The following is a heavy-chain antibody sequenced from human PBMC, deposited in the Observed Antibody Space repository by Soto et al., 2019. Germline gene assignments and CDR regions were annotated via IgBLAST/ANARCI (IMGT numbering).Heavy chain of an antibody. CDR3: ARSPRITYGDNERYFDY. V-gene: IGHV3-53*04. D-gene: IGHD4-17*01. CDR2: IYSGGST. J-gene: IGHJ4*02. Sequence: GGSLRLSCAASGFTVSSNYMSWVRQAPGKGLEWVSVIYSGGSTYYADSVKGRFTISRHNSKNTLYLQMNSLRAEDTAVYYCARSPRITYGDNERYFDYWGQGTLVTVSS. CDR1: GFTVSSNY.